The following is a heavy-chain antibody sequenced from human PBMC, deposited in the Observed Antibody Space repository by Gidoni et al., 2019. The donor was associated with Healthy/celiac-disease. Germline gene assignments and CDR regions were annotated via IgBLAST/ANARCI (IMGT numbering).Heavy chain of an antibody. V-gene: IGHV3-30*18. CDR1: GFTFSSYG. CDR3: AKGGFFGVVIMPDY. D-gene: IGHD3-3*01. J-gene: IGHJ4*02. CDR2: ISYDGSNK. Sequence: QVQLVESGGGVVQPGRSLRLSCAASGFTFSSYGMHWVRQAPGKGLEWVAVISYDGSNKYYADSVKGRFTISRDNSKNTLYLQMNSLRAEDTAVYYCAKGGFFGVVIMPDYWGQGTLDTVSS.